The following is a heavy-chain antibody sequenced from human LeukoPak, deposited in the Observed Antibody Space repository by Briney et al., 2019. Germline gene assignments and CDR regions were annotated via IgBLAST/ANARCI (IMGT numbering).Heavy chain of an antibody. J-gene: IGHJ4*02. CDR3: AKGAMPYYDGSGYNYFDY. CDR1: GFTVSSSY. V-gene: IGHV3-23*01. CDR2: MSGSGGMT. D-gene: IGHD3-22*01. Sequence: GGSLRLSCAASGFTVSSSYMSWVRQAPGKGLEWVSAMSGSGGMTYYADSVKGRFSISRDNSKNTLHLQMNSLRAEDTAVYYCAKGAMPYYDGSGYNYFDYWGQGTPVTVSS.